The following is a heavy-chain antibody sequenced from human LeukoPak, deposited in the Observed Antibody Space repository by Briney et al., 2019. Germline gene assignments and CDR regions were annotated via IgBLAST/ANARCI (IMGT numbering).Heavy chain of an antibody. Sequence: PGGSLRLSCAASGFTFSSYAMSWVRQAPGKGLEWVSGISGSGGSTYYADSVKGRLTISRDNSKNTQYLQMNSLRAEDTAVYYCAKDRGYHGDYFDYWGQGTLVTVSS. D-gene: IGHD3-10*01. CDR2: ISGSGGST. CDR1: GFTFSSYA. V-gene: IGHV3-23*01. J-gene: IGHJ4*02. CDR3: AKDRGYHGDYFDY.